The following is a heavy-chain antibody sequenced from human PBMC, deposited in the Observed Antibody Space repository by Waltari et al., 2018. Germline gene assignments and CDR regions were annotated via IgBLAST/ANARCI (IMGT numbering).Heavy chain of an antibody. CDR3: ARTLYYYDSSGYYFGYFQH. V-gene: IGHV4-39*01. Sequence: QLQLQESGPGLVKPSETLSLTCTVSGGSISSSSYYWGWIRPPPGKGLEWIGSIYYSGSTYYNPSLKSRVTISVDTSKNQFSLKLSSVTAADTAVYYCARTLYYYDSSGYYFGYFQHWGQGTLVTVSS. CDR2: IYYSGST. D-gene: IGHD3-22*01. CDR1: GGSISSSSYY. J-gene: IGHJ1*01.